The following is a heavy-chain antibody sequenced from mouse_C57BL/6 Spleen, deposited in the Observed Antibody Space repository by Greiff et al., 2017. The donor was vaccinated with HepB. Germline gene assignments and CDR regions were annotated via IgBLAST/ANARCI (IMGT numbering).Heavy chain of an antibody. V-gene: IGHV2-2*01. CDR3: AKVPSFYSNYVGYYAMDY. CDR2: IWSGGST. J-gene: IGHJ4*01. D-gene: IGHD2-5*01. CDR1: GFSLTSYG. Sequence: QVQLQQSGPGLVQPSQSLSITCTVSGFSLTSYGVHWVRQSPGKGLEWLGVIWSGGSTDYNAAFISRLSISKDNSKSQVFFKMNSLQADDTAIYYCAKVPSFYSNYVGYYAMDYWGQGTSVTVSS.